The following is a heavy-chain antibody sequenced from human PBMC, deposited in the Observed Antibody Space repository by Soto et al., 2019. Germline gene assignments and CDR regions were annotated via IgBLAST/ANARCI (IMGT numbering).Heavy chain of an antibody. V-gene: IGHV5-10-1*01. D-gene: IGHD6-19*01. CDR2: IDPSDSYT. CDR3: ARQYSSGDYYYYGMDV. J-gene: IGHJ6*02. CDR1: GYSFTSYW. Sequence: ESLKISCKGSGYSFTSYWISWVRQMPGKGLEWMGRIDPSDSYTNYSPSFQGHVTISADKSISTAYLQWSSLKASDTAMYYCARQYSSGDYYYYGMDVWGQGTTVTVSS.